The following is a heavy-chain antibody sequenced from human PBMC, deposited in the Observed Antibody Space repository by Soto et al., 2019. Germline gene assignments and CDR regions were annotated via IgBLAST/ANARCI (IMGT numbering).Heavy chain of an antibody. V-gene: IGHV1-18*01. Sequence: ASVKVSCKASGYTFTSYGISWVRQAPGQGLEWMGWISAYNGNTNYAQKLQGRVTMTTDTSTSTAYMELRSPRSDDTAVYYCAREGGYCSGDSCHYYYYYMDVWGKGTTVTVSS. CDR3: AREGGYCSGDSCHYYYYYMDV. CDR2: ISAYNGNT. CDR1: GYTFTSYG. J-gene: IGHJ6*03. D-gene: IGHD2-15*01.